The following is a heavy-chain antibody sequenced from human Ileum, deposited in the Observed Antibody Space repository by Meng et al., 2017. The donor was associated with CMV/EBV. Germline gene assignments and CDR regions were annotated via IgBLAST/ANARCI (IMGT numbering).Heavy chain of an antibody. CDR3: ARNVGFYSSQIAY. J-gene: IGHJ4*02. CDR2: VYYSGPT. CDR1: GSTTTRSPYY. V-gene: IGHV4-39*07. Sequence: LQLQESRPGLVKPSGTLSLPCTASGSTTTRSPYYWGWIRQPPGKGLEWIGSVYYSGPTYYNQSLKSRVNMSIDTSKNRFSLKLSSATAADTAVYYCARNVGFYSSQIAYWGQGALVTVSS. D-gene: IGHD3-3*01.